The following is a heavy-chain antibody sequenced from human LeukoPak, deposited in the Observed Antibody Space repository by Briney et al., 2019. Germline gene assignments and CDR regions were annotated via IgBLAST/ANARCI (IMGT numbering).Heavy chain of an antibody. CDR1: GGSFRGYY. CDR2: INHSGST. V-gene: IGHV4-34*01. Sequence: SETLSLTCAVYGGSFRGYYWSWIRQPPGKGLEWIGEINHSGSTNYNPSLKSRVTISVDTSKNQFSLKLSSVTAADTAVYYCARGVRGVIRYFDYWGQGTLVTVSS. CDR3: ARGVRGVIRYFDY. J-gene: IGHJ4*02. D-gene: IGHD3-10*01.